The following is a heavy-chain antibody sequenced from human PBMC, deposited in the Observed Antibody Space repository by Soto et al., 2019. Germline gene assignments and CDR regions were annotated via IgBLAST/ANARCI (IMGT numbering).Heavy chain of an antibody. D-gene: IGHD3-3*01. CDR1: GGSMRSYS. J-gene: IGHJ6*03. CDR3: ARDHYDFWSGYYRYYYMDV. Sequence: SETLSLTCTVSGGSMRSYSWSWFRRPPGGRLELIGCISYTGSADCSPSLKSRISMSVDTSKNQFSLKLNSVTAADTAVYYCARDHYDFWSGYYRYYYMDVWGKGTTVTVSS. CDR2: ISYTGSA. V-gene: IGHV4-59*01.